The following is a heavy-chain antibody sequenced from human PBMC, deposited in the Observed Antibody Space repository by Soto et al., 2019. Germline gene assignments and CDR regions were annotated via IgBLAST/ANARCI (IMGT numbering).Heavy chain of an antibody. V-gene: IGHV1-69*13. CDR3: ARVPVFYGSGSYFYYYYYYGMGV. CDR2: IIPIFGTA. J-gene: IGHJ6*02. CDR1: GGTFSSYA. D-gene: IGHD3-10*01. Sequence: SVKVSCKASGGTFSSYAISWVRQAPGQGLEWMGGIIPIFGTANYAQKFQGRVTITADESTSTAYMELSSLRSEDTAVYYCARVPVFYGSGSYFYYYYYYGMGVWGQGTTVTVSS.